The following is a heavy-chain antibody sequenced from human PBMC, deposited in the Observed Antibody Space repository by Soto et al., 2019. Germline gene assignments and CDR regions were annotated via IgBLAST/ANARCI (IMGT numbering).Heavy chain of an antibody. V-gene: IGHV3-30*18. Sequence: GESLKISCAASGFTFSSYGMHWVRQAPGKGLEWVAVISYDGSNKYYADSVKGRFTISRDNSKNTLYLQMNSLRAEDTAVYYCAKVIPIGDYVGSFSDWGQGTLVTVSS. CDR2: ISYDGSNK. CDR1: GFTFSSYG. D-gene: IGHD4-17*01. CDR3: AKVIPIGDYVGSFSD. J-gene: IGHJ4*02.